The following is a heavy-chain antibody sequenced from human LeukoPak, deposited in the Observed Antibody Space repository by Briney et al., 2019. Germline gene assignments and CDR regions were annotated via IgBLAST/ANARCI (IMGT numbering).Heavy chain of an antibody. V-gene: IGHV3-74*01. D-gene: IGHD3/OR15-3a*01. CDR3: ARDGLGSAHAY. J-gene: IGHJ4*02. CDR2: INGDGSST. Sequence: GGSLGLSCAASGFTFSSYWMHWVRQAPGKGLVWLSRINGDGSSTSYADSVKGRFTISRDNAKNTLYLQMNSLRAEDTAVYYCARDGLGSAHAYWGQGTLVTVSS. CDR1: GFTFSSYW.